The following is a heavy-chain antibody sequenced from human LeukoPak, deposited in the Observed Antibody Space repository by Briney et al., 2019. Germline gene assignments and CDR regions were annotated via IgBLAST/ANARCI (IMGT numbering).Heavy chain of an antibody. CDR3: ARGKGIDFWTSPYAFDI. V-gene: IGHV4-34*01. CDR2: INHSGST. Sequence: SETLSLTCAVYGGSFSNYYWSWIRQPPGKGLEWIGEINHSGSTNYNPSLKSRVTISVDTSENQFSLKLSSVTAADTAVYYCARGKGIDFWTSPYAFDIWGQGTMVTVSS. J-gene: IGHJ3*02. D-gene: IGHD3/OR15-3a*01. CDR1: GGSFSNYY.